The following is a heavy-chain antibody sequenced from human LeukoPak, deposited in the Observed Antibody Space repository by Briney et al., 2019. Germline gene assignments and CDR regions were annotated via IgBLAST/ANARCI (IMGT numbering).Heavy chain of an antibody. CDR3: ARDTPYDTSGYFFDY. J-gene: IGHJ4*02. D-gene: IGHD3-22*01. CDR1: GYTFSDYY. Sequence: ASVKVSCKASGYTFSDYYMHWVRQAPGQGLEWMGIINPRGGSTSYAQKFQGRVTMTRDTSTSTVYMELSSLRSEDTAVYYCARDTPYDTSGYFFDYWGQGTLVTVSS. V-gene: IGHV1-46*01. CDR2: INPRGGST.